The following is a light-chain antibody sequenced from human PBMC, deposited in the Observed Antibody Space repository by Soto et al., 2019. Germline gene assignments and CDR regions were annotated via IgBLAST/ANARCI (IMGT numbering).Light chain of an antibody. CDR1: SSDVGSYNL. Sequence: QSALTQPASVSGSPGQSITISCTGTSSDVGSYNLVSWYQQHPGKAPKLMIYEGSKRPSGVSNRFSGSKSGNTASLTISGLQAEDEADYYCSSYAGSITRYVFGTGTKVTVL. CDR3: SSYAGSITRYV. CDR2: EGS. V-gene: IGLV2-23*01. J-gene: IGLJ1*01.